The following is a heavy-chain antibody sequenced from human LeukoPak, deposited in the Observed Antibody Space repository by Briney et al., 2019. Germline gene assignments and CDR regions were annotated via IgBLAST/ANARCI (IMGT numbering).Heavy chain of an antibody. J-gene: IGHJ4*02. CDR2: IYYSGST. D-gene: IGHD1-14*01. CDR3: ARDTTGSFDY. Sequence: PSETLSLTCTVSGDSISSSSYYWGWIRQPPGKGPEWIGSIYYSGSTYYNPSLKSRVTISVDTSKNQFSLKLSSVTAADTAVYYCARDTTGSFDYWGQGNLVTVSS. CDR1: GDSISSSSYY. V-gene: IGHV4-39*07.